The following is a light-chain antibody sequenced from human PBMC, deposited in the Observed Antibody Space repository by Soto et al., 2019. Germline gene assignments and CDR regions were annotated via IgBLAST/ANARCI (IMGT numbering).Light chain of an antibody. Sequence: EIVMTQSPATLSVSPGERATLSCRASQSVSSNLAWYQQKPGQAPRLLIYGASTRATGIPARFSGSGSGTEFTLTISSLQSEDFAVYDCQQYNNCPLITFGPGTRLES. CDR1: QSVSSN. V-gene: IGKV3-15*01. J-gene: IGKJ5*01. CDR3: QQYNNCPLIT. CDR2: GAS.